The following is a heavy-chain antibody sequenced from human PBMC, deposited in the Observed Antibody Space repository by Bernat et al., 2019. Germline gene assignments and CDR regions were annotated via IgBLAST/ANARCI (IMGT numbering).Heavy chain of an antibody. J-gene: IGHJ4*02. CDR3: AKGPDGYGTY. D-gene: IGHD5-24*01. CDR2: ISYDGSNK. V-gene: IGHV3-30*18. CDR1: GFTFSSYG. Sequence: QVQLVESGGGVVQPGRSLRLSCAASGFTFSSYGMHWGRQAPGKGLEWVAVISYDGSNKYYADSVKCRFTISRDNSKHTLYLQMNSLRAEDTAVYYCAKGPDGYGTYWGQGTLVTVSS.